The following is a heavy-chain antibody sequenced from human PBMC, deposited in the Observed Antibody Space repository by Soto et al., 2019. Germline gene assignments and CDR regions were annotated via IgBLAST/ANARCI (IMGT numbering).Heavy chain of an antibody. J-gene: IGHJ4*02. CDR1: GGSVTTNYW. CDR3: ARDKITGLFDY. D-gene: IGHD2-8*02. CDR2: MSHSGPT. Sequence: PSETLSLTCAVSGGSVTTNYWWGWVRQSPVTGLEWIGDMSHSGPTNYSPSLKSRVTLSVDTSKNQFSLKLTSVTAADTAVYYCARDKITGLFDYWGQGTLVTVS. V-gene: IGHV4-4*02.